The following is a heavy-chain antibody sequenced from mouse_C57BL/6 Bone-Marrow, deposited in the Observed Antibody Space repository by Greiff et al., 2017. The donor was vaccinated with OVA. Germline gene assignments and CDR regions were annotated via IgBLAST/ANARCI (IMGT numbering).Heavy chain of an antibody. CDR1: GYTFTSYW. CDR2: INPSNGGT. Sequence: QVQLQQPGAELVRPGSSVKLSCKASGYTFTSYWMHWVKQRPGQGLEWIGNINPSNGGTNYNEKFKSKATLTVDKSSSTAYMQLSSLTSEDSAVYYYARNTTVVAAYAMDYWGQGTSVTVSS. V-gene: IGHV1-53*01. CDR3: ARNTTVVAAYAMDY. J-gene: IGHJ4*01. D-gene: IGHD1-1*01.